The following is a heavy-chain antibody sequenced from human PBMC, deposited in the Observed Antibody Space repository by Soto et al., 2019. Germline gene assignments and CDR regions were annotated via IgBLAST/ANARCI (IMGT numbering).Heavy chain of an antibody. Sequence: KSSETLSLICAVSGYSISTGCYWGWLRQPPGKGLEWIGSMYYTGTTYYNPSLESRVTISVDTSENQLSLKLTSVTAADTAVYYCARDLNYGLYYFDYWGQGTLVTVSS. D-gene: IGHD3-10*01. CDR1: GYSISTGCY. CDR3: ARDLNYGLYYFDY. V-gene: IGHV4-38-2*01. CDR2: MYYTGTT. J-gene: IGHJ4*02.